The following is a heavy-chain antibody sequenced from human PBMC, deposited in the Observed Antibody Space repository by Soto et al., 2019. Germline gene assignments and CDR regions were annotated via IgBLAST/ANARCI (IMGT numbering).Heavy chain of an antibody. CDR2: ISAYNGNT. Sequence: GASVKVSCKASGYTFTSYGISWVRQAPGQGLEWMGWISAYNGNTNYAQKLQGRVTMTTDTSTSTAYMELRSLGSDDTAVYYCASGHCSSTSCQELVYWGQGTLVTVSS. V-gene: IGHV1-18*01. J-gene: IGHJ4*02. D-gene: IGHD2-2*01. CDR1: GYTFTSYG. CDR3: ASGHCSSTSCQELVY.